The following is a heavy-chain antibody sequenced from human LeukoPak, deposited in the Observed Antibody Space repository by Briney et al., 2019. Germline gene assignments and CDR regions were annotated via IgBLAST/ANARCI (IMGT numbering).Heavy chain of an antibody. J-gene: IGHJ4*02. V-gene: IGHV7-4-1*02. CDR3: ARAKAGGKGSSFDY. CDR2: INTNTGNP. D-gene: IGHD4-23*01. Sequence: ASVKVSCKTSGYTFTDNVITWVRQAPGQGLEWMEWINTNTGNPTYAQGFTGRFVFSLDTSVSTAYLQISSLKAEDTAVYYCARAKAGGKGSSFDYWGQGTLVTVSS. CDR1: GYTFTDNV.